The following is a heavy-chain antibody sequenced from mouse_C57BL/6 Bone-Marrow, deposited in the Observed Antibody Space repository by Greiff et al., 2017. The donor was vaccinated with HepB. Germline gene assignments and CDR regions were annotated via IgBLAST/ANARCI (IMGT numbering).Heavy chain of an antibody. Sequence: VQLQQSGAELARPGASVKLSCKASGYTFTSSGISWVKQRTGQGLEWIGEIYPRSGNTYYNEKFKGKATLTADKSSSTAYMELRSLTSEDSAVYFCARREDSSGYVRYYAMDYWGQGTSVTVSS. CDR3: ARREDSSGYVRYYAMDY. V-gene: IGHV1-81*01. CDR2: IYPRSGNT. D-gene: IGHD3-2*02. J-gene: IGHJ4*01. CDR1: GYTFTSSG.